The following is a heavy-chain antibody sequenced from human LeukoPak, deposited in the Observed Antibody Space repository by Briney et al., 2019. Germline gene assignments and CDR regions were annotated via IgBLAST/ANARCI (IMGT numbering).Heavy chain of an antibody. D-gene: IGHD3-10*01. Sequence: GGSLRLSCAASGFSFAFYEMNWVRQAPGTGLEWVSHISSDGRVETYLDSVRGRFTMSRDNAKDLLFLQMNGLRAEDTAVYYCAKPYYYGSRSYMDYWGQGTLVTVSS. J-gene: IGHJ4*02. CDR2: ISSDGRVE. CDR1: GFSFAFYE. V-gene: IGHV3-48*03. CDR3: AKPYYYGSRSYMDY.